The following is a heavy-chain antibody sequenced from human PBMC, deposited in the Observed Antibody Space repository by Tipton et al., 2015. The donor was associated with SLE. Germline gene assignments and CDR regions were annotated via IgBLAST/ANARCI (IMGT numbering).Heavy chain of an antibody. CDR3: ARDPRWGSRDY. V-gene: IGHV3-30-3*01. Sequence: SLRLSCAASGFTFSSYAMHWGRQAPGKGLEWVAVISYDGSNKYYADSVKGRFTISRDNSKNTLYLQMNSLRAEDTAVYYCARDPRWGSRDYWGQGTLVTVSS. CDR1: GFTFSSYA. J-gene: IGHJ4*02. CDR2: ISYDGSNK. D-gene: IGHD2-21*01.